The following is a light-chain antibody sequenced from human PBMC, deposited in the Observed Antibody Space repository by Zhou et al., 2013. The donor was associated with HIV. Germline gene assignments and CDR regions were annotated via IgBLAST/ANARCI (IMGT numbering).Light chain of an antibody. CDR1: QNIVYY. Sequence: DIQMTQSPSSLSASVGDRVTITCRASQNIVYYLNWYQHKQGKAPKLLISAASTVQSGVPSRFSGSGSGTDFTLTISSLQPEDFATYYCQQANSFPLTFGGGTKVEIK. V-gene: IGKV1-12*01. CDR2: AAS. CDR3: QQANSFPLT. J-gene: IGKJ4*01.